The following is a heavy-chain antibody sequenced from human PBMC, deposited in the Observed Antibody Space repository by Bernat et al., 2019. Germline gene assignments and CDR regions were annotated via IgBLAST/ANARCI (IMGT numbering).Heavy chain of an antibody. V-gene: IGHV4-31*03. J-gene: IGHJ3*02. CDR1: GGSISSGGYY. CDR3: ARAKEDPDSANHNEYAPFLYAI. Sequence: QVQLQESGPGLVKPSQTLSLTCTVSGGSISSGGYYWSWIRQHPGKGLEWIGYIYYSGSTYYNPSLKSRVTISVDTSKNQFSLKLSSVTAADTAVYYCARAKEDPDSANHNEYAPFLYAIWGQGTMVTVSS. CDR2: IYYSGST. D-gene: IGHD1-14*01.